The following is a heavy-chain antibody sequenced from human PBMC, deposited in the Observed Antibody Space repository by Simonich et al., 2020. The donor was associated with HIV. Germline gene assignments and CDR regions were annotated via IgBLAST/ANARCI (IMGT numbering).Heavy chain of an antibody. CDR3: ATYGPVSYSSALDI. CDR2: ANPNSGCT. J-gene: IGHJ3*02. V-gene: IGHV1-2*06. D-gene: IGHD1-26*01. Sequence: GASAKVSCTASGYTFTDYNIHWMRQAPGQGLEWMGRANPNSGCTDSPQKFQGRVTMTRDTSITTAYMELSRLRSDDTAFYYCATYGPVSYSSALDIWGQGTRVTVSS. CDR1: GYTFTDYN.